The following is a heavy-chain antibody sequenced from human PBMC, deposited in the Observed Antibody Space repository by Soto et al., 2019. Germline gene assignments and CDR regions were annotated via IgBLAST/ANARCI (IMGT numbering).Heavy chain of an antibody. V-gene: IGHV4-39*01. CDR1: GGSISSSSYY. CDR2: IYYSGST. D-gene: IGHD3-22*01. CDR3: ASHTYDSSGYYYANY. Sequence: QLQLQESGPGLVKPSETLSLTCTVSGGSISSSSYYWGWIRQPPGKGLEWIGSIYYSGSTYYNPSLKSRVTISVDTSKNQFSLKLSSVTAADTAVYYCASHTYDSSGYYYANYWGQGTLVTVSS. J-gene: IGHJ4*02.